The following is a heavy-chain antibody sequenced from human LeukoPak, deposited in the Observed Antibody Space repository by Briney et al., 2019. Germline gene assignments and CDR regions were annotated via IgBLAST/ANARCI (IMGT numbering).Heavy chain of an antibody. Sequence: SETLSLTCTVSGGSVRSGSYYWSWIRQPPGKGLEWIGYIYYSGSTNYNPSLKSRVTISVDTSKNQFSLKLSSVTAADTAVYYCAREGSWNDSWGQGTLVTVSS. D-gene: IGHD2-15*01. J-gene: IGHJ5*01. CDR2: IYYSGST. CDR3: AREGSWNDS. CDR1: GGSVRSGSYY. V-gene: IGHV4-61*01.